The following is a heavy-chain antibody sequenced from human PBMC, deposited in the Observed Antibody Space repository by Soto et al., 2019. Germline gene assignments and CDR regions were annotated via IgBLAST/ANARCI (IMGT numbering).Heavy chain of an antibody. V-gene: IGHV5-10-1*01. D-gene: IGHD2-15*01. J-gene: IGHJ6*02. CDR1: GYSFNTFW. CDR2: IDPGDSNT. CDR3: ARQGGYYYYGMDV. Sequence: GESLKISCKTSGYSFNTFWISWVRQVPGQGLEWMGRIDPGDSNTNYSPSLQGHVTLSVDKSIGTAYLQWSSLKASDTGIYYCARQGGYYYYGMDVWGQGTAVTVSS.